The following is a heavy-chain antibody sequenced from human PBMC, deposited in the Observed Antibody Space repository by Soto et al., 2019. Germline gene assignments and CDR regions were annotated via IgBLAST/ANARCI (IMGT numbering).Heavy chain of an antibody. Sequence: GGSLRLSCAASGFTFSSYGMHWVRQAPGKGLEWVAVISYDGSNKYYADSVKGRFTISRDNSKNTLYLQMNSLRAEDTAVYYCAKDEGHDFWSGYWDSGDAFDIWGQGTMVTVSS. V-gene: IGHV3-30*18. J-gene: IGHJ3*02. CDR3: AKDEGHDFWSGYWDSGDAFDI. CDR1: GFTFSSYG. CDR2: ISYDGSNK. D-gene: IGHD3-3*01.